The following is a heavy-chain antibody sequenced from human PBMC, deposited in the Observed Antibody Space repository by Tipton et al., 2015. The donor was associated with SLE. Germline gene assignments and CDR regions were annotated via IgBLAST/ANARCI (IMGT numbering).Heavy chain of an antibody. CDR3: AKDTVDTHCSSGSCSSTVAQYFQH. J-gene: IGHJ1*01. D-gene: IGHD2-15*01. CDR2: ISGSGDNT. V-gene: IGHV3-23*01. CDR1: GFTFSNYA. Sequence: SLRLSCAASGFTFSNYAMTWVRQAPGKGLECVSGISGSGDNTYYADSVKGRFTISRDNSKNTLYLQMNSLRADDTAVYYCAKDTVDTHCSSGSCSSTVAQYFQHWGQGTLITVSS.